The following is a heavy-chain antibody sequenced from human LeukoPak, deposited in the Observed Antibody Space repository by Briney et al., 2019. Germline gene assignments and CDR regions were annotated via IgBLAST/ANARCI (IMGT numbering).Heavy chain of an antibody. J-gene: IGHJ4*02. CDR2: IYYSGST. V-gene: IGHV4-59*08. CDR1: GGSISSYY. CDR3: ARRSGGSSYHTFDH. Sequence: SGTLSLTCGVSGGSISSYYWSWIRQPPGKGLEWIGYIYYSGSTNYNPSLKSRVTISVDTSKNQFSLKLSSVTAADTAVYYCARRSGGSSYHTFDHWGQGTLVTVSS. D-gene: IGHD6-13*01.